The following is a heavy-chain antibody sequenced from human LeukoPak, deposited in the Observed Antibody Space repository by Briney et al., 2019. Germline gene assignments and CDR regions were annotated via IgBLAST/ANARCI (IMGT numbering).Heavy chain of an antibody. CDR3: TRPTSMSDY. J-gene: IGHJ4*02. V-gene: IGHV3-15*01. Sequence: PGGSLRLSCAASGFTFSNAWMSWVRQIPGKGLEWVGLIKTKTDGGTTDYPAPVKGRFTISRDDSKNTLYLLLNSLKTEDTAVYYCTRPTSMSDYWGQGTLVTVSS. CDR1: GFTFSNAW. D-gene: IGHD1-26*01. CDR2: IKTKTDGGTT.